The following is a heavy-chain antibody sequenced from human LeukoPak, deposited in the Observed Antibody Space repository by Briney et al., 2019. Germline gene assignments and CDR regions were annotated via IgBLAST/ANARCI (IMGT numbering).Heavy chain of an antibody. Sequence: PGGSLRLPCAASGFTFSGSTMSWVRQAPGKGLEWVSGISGSGGTTRHADSVKGRFTISRDNSKNTLYLQMNSLRAEDTAVYYCAKDRGIVVVPTLFDYWGQGTLVTVSS. D-gene: IGHD2-2*01. V-gene: IGHV3-23*01. CDR1: GFTFSGST. CDR3: AKDRGIVVVPTLFDY. CDR2: ISGSGGTT. J-gene: IGHJ4*02.